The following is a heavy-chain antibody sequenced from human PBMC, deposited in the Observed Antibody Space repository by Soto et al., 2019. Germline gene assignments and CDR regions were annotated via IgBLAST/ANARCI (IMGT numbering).Heavy chain of an antibody. J-gene: IGHJ5*02. CDR2: ISYDGSNK. V-gene: IGHV3-30*18. D-gene: IGHD4-17*01. CDR1: GFTFSSYG. CDR3: AKDSMRGDYPRWFDP. Sequence: PGGSLRLSCAASGFTFSSYGMHWVRQAPGKGLEWVAVISYDGSNKYYADSVKGRFTISRDNSKNTLYLQMNSLRAEDTAVYYCAKDSMRGDYPRWFDPWGKGPLVTVSS.